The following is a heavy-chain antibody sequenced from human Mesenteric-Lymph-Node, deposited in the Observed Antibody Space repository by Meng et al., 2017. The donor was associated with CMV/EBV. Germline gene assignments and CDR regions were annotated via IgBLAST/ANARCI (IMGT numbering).Heavy chain of an antibody. V-gene: IGHV4-61*08. D-gene: IGHD3-3*01. J-gene: IGHJ4*02. CDR2: IYYTGNT. CDR1: GASLSSGAYY. Sequence: SETLSLTCTVSGASLSSGAYYWSWIRQPPGKGLEWIGYIYYTGNTNYNPSLKSRVTLSVDTSKNQFSLKLSSVTAADTAMLYCARGSGALGYYFDYWGQGTLVTVSS. CDR3: ARGSGALGYYFDY.